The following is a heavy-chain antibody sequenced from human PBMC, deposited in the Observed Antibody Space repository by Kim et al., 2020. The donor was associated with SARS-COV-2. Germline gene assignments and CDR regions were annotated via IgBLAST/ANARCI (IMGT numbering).Heavy chain of an antibody. V-gene: IGHV3-74*01. J-gene: IGHJ4*02. CDR2: GSGT. D-gene: IGHD6-13*01. Sequence: GSGTGDADSVKGRFNISRDNAKNMLYLQMNSLRADDAAVYFCVRSAAAFDYWGQGTLVSVSS. CDR3: VRSAAAFDY.